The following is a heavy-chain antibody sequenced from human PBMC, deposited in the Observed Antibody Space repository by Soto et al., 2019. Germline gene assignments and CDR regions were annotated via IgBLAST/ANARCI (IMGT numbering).Heavy chain of an antibody. CDR2: ISAHNGNT. J-gene: IGHJ4*02. CDR3: ARDCSNTNCFTVY. V-gene: IGHV1-18*04. CDR1: GYTFTNYG. Sequence: QLVQSGAEVKRPGASVKVSCKASGYTFTNYGISWVRQAPGQGLEWMGWISAHNGNTNYTQKLQGRVTMTTDTSASTAYMELRSLRSDDTAVYYCARDCSNTNCFTVYWGQGTLVTVSS. D-gene: IGHD2-2*01.